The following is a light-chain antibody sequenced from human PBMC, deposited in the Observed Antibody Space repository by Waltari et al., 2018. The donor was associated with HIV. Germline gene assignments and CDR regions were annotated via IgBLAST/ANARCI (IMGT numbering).Light chain of an antibody. CDR3: MQALQTPRT. CDR1: QSLLHSNGYNY. Sequence: DIVMTQSPLSLPVTPGEPASISCSSSQSLLHSNGYNYLDWYLQKPGQSPQLLIYLGSNRASGVPDKFSGSGSGTDFTLKISRVEAEDVGVYYCMQALQTPRTFGQGTKLEIE. J-gene: IGKJ2*01. V-gene: IGKV2-28*01. CDR2: LGS.